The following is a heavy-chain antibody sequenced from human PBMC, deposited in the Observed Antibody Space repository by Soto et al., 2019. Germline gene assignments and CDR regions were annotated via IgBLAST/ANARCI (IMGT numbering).Heavy chain of an antibody. D-gene: IGHD3-3*01. CDR3: ARATYYDFWSGYSNWFDP. V-gene: IGHV4-61*01. CDR1: GGSVSSGSYY. J-gene: IGHJ5*02. CDR2: IYYSGST. Sequence: QVQLQESGPGLVKPSETLSLTCTVSGGSVSSGSYYWSWIRQPPGKGLEWIGYIYYSGSTNYNPSLKSRVTLSLDTSKNQFSLKLSSVTAADTAVYYCARATYYDFWSGYSNWFDPWGQGTLVTVSS.